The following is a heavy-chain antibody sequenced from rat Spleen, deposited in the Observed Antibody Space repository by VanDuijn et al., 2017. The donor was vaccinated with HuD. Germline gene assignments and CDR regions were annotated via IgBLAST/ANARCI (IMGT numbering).Heavy chain of an antibody. J-gene: IGHJ3*01. CDR3: TRGYDGTYYYVNWFAY. Sequence: EVQLVESGGGLVQPGRSLKLSCAASGFTFSDYNMAWVRQAPKNGLEWVATISYDGSSTYYRDSVKGRFTISRDNAKSTLYLQMNSLRSEDTATYYCTRGYDGTYYYVNWFAYWGQGTLVTVSS. CDR2: ISYDGSST. V-gene: IGHV5-7*01. CDR1: GFTFSDYN. D-gene: IGHD1-12*02.